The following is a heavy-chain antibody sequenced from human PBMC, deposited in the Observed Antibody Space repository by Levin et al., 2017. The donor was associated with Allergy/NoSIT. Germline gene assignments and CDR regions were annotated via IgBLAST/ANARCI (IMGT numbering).Heavy chain of an antibody. CDR1: GGSISSYH. V-gene: IGHV4-59*08. D-gene: IGHD3-10*01. CDR2: FYYSGSS. Sequence: PGGSLRLSCSVSGGSISSYHWSWIRQPPGKGLEWIGHFYYSGSSNYNPSLKSRVTISVDTSKNQFSLNLTSVTAADTAMYYCARHVYPDGSPFDSWGLGSLVTVSS. CDR3: ARHVYPDGSPFDS. J-gene: IGHJ4*02.